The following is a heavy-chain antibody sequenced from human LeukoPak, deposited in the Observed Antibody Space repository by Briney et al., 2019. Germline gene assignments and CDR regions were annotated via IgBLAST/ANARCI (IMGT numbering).Heavy chain of an antibody. J-gene: IGHJ5*02. CDR2: ISYDGSNK. CDR1: GVIFIMYG. CDR3: GKIQHPLVVAEDL. V-gene: IGHV3-30*18. Sequence: PGGSLRLSCAASGVIFIMYGMQSGRQAPGKGLEWVAVISYDGSNKYYGDSVKGRFSISRDNSKNTLYLQMNSLRAEDTAVYYCGKIQHPLVVAEDLWGQGTLVTVSS. D-gene: IGHD6-13*01.